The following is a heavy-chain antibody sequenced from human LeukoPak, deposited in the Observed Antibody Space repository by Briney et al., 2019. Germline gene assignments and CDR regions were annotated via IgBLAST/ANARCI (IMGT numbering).Heavy chain of an antibody. V-gene: IGHV1-2*02. D-gene: IGHD4-23*01. CDR1: GYTFTGYY. J-gene: IGHJ4*02. CDR2: INPNSGGT. Sequence: SVKVSCKASGYTFTGYYMHWVRQAPGQGLEWMGWINPNSGGTNYAQKLQGRVTMTRDTSISTAYMELSRLRSDDTAVYYCAREKDYGGNFGYWGQGTLVTVSS. CDR3: AREKDYGGNFGY.